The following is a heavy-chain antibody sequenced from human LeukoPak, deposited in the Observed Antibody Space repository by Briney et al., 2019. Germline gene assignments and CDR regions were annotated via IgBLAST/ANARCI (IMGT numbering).Heavy chain of an antibody. D-gene: IGHD3-22*01. CDR1: GYTFSNYG. J-gene: IGHJ4*02. CDR3: ARVIPDYYDSSGYPLFFDY. Sequence: ASVKVSCKASGYTFSNYGISWVRQAPGQGLEWLGWISAYNGNTHYAQKLQGRVTLTTDTSTSTAYMEVRSLRSDDTAVHFCARVIPDYYDSSGYPLFFDYWGQGTLVTVSS. V-gene: IGHV1-18*01. CDR2: ISAYNGNT.